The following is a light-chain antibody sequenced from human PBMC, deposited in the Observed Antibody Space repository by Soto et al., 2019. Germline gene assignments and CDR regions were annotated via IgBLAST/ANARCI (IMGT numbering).Light chain of an antibody. CDR1: QSVSNNY. CDR3: HHFDISGT. CDR2: GAY. Sequence: EIVMTQCPGTLSLSQGERDTLSCRASQSVSNNYLAWYQQKPGEAPRLHIYGAYNRATGIPDRFSGSAAGKDFALTISALDLDGFAVYYCHHFDISGTVGQGTKV. V-gene: IGKV3-20*01. J-gene: IGKJ1*01.